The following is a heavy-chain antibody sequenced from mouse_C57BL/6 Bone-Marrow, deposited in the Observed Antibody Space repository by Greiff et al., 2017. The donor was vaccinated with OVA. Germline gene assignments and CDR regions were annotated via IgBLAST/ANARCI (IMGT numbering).Heavy chain of an antibody. CDR2: INPNNGGT. Sequence: EVQLQQSGPELVKPGASVKIPCKASGYTFTDYNMDWVKQSHGKSLEWIGDINPNNGGTIYNQKFKGKATLTVDKSSSTAYMELRSLTSEDTAVYYCARPYYSNYVHWYFDVWGTGTTVTVSS. CDR3: ARPYYSNYVHWYFDV. D-gene: IGHD2-5*01. J-gene: IGHJ1*03. V-gene: IGHV1-18*01. CDR1: GYTFTDYN.